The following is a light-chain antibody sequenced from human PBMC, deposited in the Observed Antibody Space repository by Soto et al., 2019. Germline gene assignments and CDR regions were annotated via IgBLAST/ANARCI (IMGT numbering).Light chain of an antibody. J-gene: IGLJ2*01. Sequence: QSALTQPPSVSAAPGQRVTISCSGSSSNIGNNYVSWYQQLPGTAPKLLIYDNNKRPSGIPDRFSGSKSGTSATLGITGLQTGDEADYYCGSWDSSLSAEVFGRGTKLTVL. CDR1: SSNIGNNY. CDR2: DNN. CDR3: GSWDSSLSAEV. V-gene: IGLV1-51*01.